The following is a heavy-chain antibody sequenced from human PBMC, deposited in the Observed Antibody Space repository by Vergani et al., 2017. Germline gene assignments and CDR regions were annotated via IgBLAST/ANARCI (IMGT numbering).Heavy chain of an antibody. J-gene: IGHJ4*02. CDR1: GFPFSDYG. CDR3: ARRATITMVRSLDY. V-gene: IGHV3-30*03. D-gene: IGHD3-10*01. CDR2: ISYDGNKK. Sequence: QVQLVESGGGEVQPGRSLRLSCSAAGFPFSDYGVHWVRQAPGKGLEWVSVISYDGNKKNYADSVKGRFTISRDNSKNTLYLEMNALRAEDTAVYYCARRATITMVRSLDYWGQGTLVTVSS.